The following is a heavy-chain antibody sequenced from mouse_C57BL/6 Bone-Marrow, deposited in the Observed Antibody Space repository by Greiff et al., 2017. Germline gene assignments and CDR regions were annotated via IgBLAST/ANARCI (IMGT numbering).Heavy chain of an antibody. V-gene: IGHV1-7*01. CDR1: GYTFTTYW. CDR3: ARLLRGY. CDR2: INPSSGYT. D-gene: IGHD1-1*01. Sequence: QVQLQQSGAELAKPGASVKLSCKASGYTFTTYWMHWVKQRPGQGLEWIGYINPSSGYTKYNQKFKDKATLTADTSSSTAYMQLSSLTYEDSAVYYCARLLRGYWGQGTTLTVSS. J-gene: IGHJ2*01.